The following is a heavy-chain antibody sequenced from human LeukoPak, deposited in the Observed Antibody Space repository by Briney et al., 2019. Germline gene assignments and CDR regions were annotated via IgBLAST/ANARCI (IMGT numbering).Heavy chain of an antibody. D-gene: IGHD4-23*01. CDR2: ISSSGSTI. J-gene: IGHJ6*02. CDR1: GFTFSDYY. Sequence: GGSLRLSCAASGFTFSDYYMSWIRQAPGKGLEWVSYISSSGSTIYYADSVKGRFTISRDNAKNSLYLQMNSLRTEDTAVYYCARDPDNSRSSNYGMDVWGQGTTVTVSS. V-gene: IGHV3-11*01. CDR3: ARDPDNSRSSNYGMDV.